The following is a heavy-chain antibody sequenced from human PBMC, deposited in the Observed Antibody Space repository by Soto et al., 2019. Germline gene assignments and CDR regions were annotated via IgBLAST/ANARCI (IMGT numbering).Heavy chain of an antibody. CDR3: AKLRYFDWSAFDY. J-gene: IGHJ4*02. CDR2: ISYDGSNK. D-gene: IGHD3-9*01. V-gene: IGHV3-30*18. Sequence: GGSLRLSCAASGFTFSSYGMHWVRQAPGKGLEWVAVISYDGSNKYYADSVKGRFTISRDNSKNTLYLQMNSLRAEDTAVYYCAKLRYFDWSAFDYWGQGTLVTVSS. CDR1: GFTFSSYG.